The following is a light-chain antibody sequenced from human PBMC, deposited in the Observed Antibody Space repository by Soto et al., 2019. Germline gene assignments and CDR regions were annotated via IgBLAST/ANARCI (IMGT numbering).Light chain of an antibody. V-gene: IGKV1-12*01. CDR2: AAS. Sequence: DIQMTQSPSSVSASVGDRVTITCRASQGIGSWLAWFQQKPGEAPSLLIYAASSLHSGVPSRFSGSGSGTDFTLTITSPQPEDFATYYCQQGDSFPLTFGGGTKVEIK. J-gene: IGKJ4*01. CDR1: QGIGSW. CDR3: QQGDSFPLT.